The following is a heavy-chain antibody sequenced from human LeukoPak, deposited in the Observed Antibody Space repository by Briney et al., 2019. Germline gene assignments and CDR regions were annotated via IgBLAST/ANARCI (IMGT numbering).Heavy chain of an antibody. J-gene: IGHJ3*02. CDR3: ARAGHVVGGLIVRRNGFDI. CDR1: GYNFTTYG. V-gene: IGHV1-18*01. CDR2: ISGFNGDT. Sequence: GASVKVSCKSSGYNFTTYGISWVRQAPGQGLEWMGWISGFNGDTNYGLTVQGRVTMTTDTSTSTPYMELRSLTSDDTAVYYCARAGHVVGGLIVRRNGFDIWGQGSMVTVSS. D-gene: IGHD2-21*01.